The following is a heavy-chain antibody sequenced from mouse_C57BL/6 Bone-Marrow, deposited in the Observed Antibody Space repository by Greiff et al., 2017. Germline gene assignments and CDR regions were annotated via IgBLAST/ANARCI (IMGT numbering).Heavy chain of an antibody. Sequence: QVQLQQPGAELVKPGASVKLSCKASGYTFTSYWMHWVKQRPGRGLEWIGRIDPNSGGTKYNEKFKSKATLTVDKPSSTAYMQLSSLTSEDSAVYYCARLFMTTVVARYFDVWGTGTTVTVSS. CDR2: IDPNSGGT. V-gene: IGHV1-72*01. CDR3: ARLFMTTVVARYFDV. CDR1: GYTFTSYW. D-gene: IGHD1-1*01. J-gene: IGHJ1*03.